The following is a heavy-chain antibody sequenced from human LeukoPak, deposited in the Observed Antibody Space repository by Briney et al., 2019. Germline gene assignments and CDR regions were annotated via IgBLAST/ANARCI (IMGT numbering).Heavy chain of an antibody. V-gene: IGHV4-39*01. D-gene: IGHD1-26*01. CDR3: ASLGSGSFDY. CDR1: GGSISSSSYY. J-gene: IGHJ4*02. Sequence: SETLSLTCTVSGGSISSSSYYWGWIRQPPGKGLEWIGSIYYSGSTYYNPSLKSRVTISVDTSKNQLSLKLSSVTAADTAVYYCASLGSGSFDYWGQGTLVTVSS. CDR2: IYYSGST.